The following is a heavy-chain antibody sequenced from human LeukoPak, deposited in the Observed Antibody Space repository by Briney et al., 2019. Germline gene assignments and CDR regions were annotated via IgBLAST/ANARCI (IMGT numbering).Heavy chain of an antibody. Sequence: EASVKVSCKASGYTFTGYYIHWLRQAPGQGLEWMGWINPKSGGTNYAQKLQGRVTMTRDTSITTAYMELSRLRSDDTAVYYCARERGNGYYYGMDVWGQGTTVTVSS. V-gene: IGHV1-2*02. D-gene: IGHD2-8*01. CDR1: GYTFTGYY. CDR3: ARERGNGYYYGMDV. J-gene: IGHJ6*02. CDR2: INPKSGGT.